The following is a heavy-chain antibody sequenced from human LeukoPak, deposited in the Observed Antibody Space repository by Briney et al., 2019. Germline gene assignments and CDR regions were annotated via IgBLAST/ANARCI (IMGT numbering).Heavy chain of an antibody. V-gene: IGHV4-39*07. CDR1: GGSISSSSYY. D-gene: IGHD1-26*01. J-gene: IGHJ4*02. Sequence: SETLSLTCTVSGGSISSSSYYWGWIRQPPGKGLEWIGSIYHSGSTYYNPSLKSRVTIAVETSKNQFSLKLRSVTATDTAVYFCARGGSYFDSWGQGTLVTVSS. CDR3: ARGGSYFDS. CDR2: IYHSGST.